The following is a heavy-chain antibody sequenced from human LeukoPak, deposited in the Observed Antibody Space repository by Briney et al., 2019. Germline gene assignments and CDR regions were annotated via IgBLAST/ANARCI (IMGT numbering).Heavy chain of an antibody. CDR3: ARDALGDGPVDY. D-gene: IGHD5-24*01. V-gene: IGHV3-74*01. Sequence: GGSLRLSCAASGFTFSSYWMHWVRQAPGEGLVWVSRINSDGSSTSYADSVKGRFTISRDNAKNTLYLQMNSLRAEDTAVYYCARDALGDGPVDYWGQGTLVTVSS. J-gene: IGHJ4*02. CDR1: GFTFSSYW. CDR2: INSDGSST.